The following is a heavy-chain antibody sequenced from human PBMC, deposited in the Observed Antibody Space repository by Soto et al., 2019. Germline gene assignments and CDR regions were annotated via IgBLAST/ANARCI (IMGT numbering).Heavy chain of an antibody. J-gene: IGHJ4*02. D-gene: IGHD2-15*01. V-gene: IGHV4-34*01. CDR3: MRVGRCGLKDLLTY. CDR1: GGSFSGYY. Sequence: SETLSLTCAVYGGSFSGYYWSWIRQPPGKGLEWIGEINHSGSTNYNPSLKSRVTISVDISKNQFSLNLNSVTAADTAVYYCMRVGRCGLKDLLTYRGQGTLDSGSS. CDR2: INHSGST.